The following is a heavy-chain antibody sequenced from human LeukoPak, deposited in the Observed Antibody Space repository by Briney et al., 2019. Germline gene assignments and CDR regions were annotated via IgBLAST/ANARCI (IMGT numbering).Heavy chain of an antibody. D-gene: IGHD2-2*01. CDR1: GFTFDDYG. Sequence: GGSLRLSCAASGFTFDDYGMSWVRQAPGKGLEWVSGINWNGGSTGYADSVKGRFTISRDNAKNSLYLQMNSLRAEDTALYHCARAVVPAAFDAFDIWGQGTMVTVSS. CDR3: ARAVVPAAFDAFDI. V-gene: IGHV3-20*01. CDR2: INWNGGST. J-gene: IGHJ3*02.